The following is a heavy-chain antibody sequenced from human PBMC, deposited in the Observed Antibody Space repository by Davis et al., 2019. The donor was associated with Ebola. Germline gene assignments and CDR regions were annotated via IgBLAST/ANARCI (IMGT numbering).Heavy chain of an antibody. J-gene: IGHJ6*02. D-gene: IGHD5-18*01. CDR1: GGSINNYF. Sequence: SETLSLTCTVSGGSINNYFWSWIRQPPGKGLEWIGNIHYLGNTNYNPSLKSRVTMSVDTSKNQFSLQLSSVTAADTAVYYCARGADTAMVSMDVWGQGTTVTVSS. V-gene: IGHV4-59*01. CDR2: IHYLGNT. CDR3: ARGADTAMVSMDV.